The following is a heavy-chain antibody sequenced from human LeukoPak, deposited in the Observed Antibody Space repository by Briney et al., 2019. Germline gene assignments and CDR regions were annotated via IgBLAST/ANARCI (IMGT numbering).Heavy chain of an antibody. J-gene: IGHJ3*01. D-gene: IGHD3-3*01. Sequence: GGSLRLSCAASGFTFNNYWMTWVRQGPGKGLEWVANIKPGGNEKYYVDSVKGRFTISRDNVKNSLYLQMNSLRAEDTAIYYCATFRFLGTWGQGTMVTVSP. CDR1: GFTFNNYW. V-gene: IGHV3-7*03. CDR2: IKPGGNEK. CDR3: ATFRFLGT.